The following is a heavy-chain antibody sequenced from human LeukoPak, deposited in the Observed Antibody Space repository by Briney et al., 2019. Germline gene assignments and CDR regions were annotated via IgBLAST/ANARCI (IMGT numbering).Heavy chain of an antibody. CDR3: AGGGYCSRTICHTRDY. CDR2: IYHSGSA. J-gene: IGHJ4*02. D-gene: IGHD2-2*01. V-gene: IGHV4-30-2*01. Sequence: SQTLSLICTVSGGSISSDNYYWSWIRQPPGEGLEWIGYIYHSGSAYYNPSLRSRVTISVDRSKNQFSLKLSSVTAADSAVYYCAGGGYCSRTICHTRDYWGQGTLVTVSS. CDR1: GGSISSDNYY.